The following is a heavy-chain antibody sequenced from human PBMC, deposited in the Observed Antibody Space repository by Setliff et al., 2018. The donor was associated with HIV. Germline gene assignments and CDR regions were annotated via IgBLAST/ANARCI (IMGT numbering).Heavy chain of an antibody. CDR2: IRSKADKYAT. V-gene: IGHV3-73*01. CDR3: LLPCTSGWHNWADP. CDR1: GFTFSGAE. J-gene: IGHJ5*02. Sequence: GVLKISCAASGFTFSGAEIHWVRQVSGKGLEWVGRIRSKADKYATDYGASAKGRFIISRDDSKKTAYLQMSSLRAEDTAMYYCLLPCTSGWHNWADPWGQGTLVTVSS. D-gene: IGHD6-19*01.